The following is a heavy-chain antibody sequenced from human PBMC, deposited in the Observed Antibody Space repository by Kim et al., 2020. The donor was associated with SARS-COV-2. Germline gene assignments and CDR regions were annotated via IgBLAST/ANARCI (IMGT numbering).Heavy chain of an antibody. CDR3: ARDLATSNDALDI. V-gene: IGHV4-34*09. J-gene: IGHJ3*02. D-gene: IGHD1-26*01. Sequence: NCNPSLESRISISMDTSKNHFSLKMSSVTAADTAVYFCARDLATSNDALDIWGQGTMVTVSS.